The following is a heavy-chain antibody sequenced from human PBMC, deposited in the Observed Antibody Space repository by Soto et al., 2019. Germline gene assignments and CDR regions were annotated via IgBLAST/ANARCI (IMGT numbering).Heavy chain of an antibody. D-gene: IGHD6-6*01. J-gene: IGHJ6*03. Sequence: GGSLRLSCAASGFTVSSNYMSWVRQAPGKGLEWVSVIYSAGSTYYADSVKGRFTISRHNSKNTLYLQMNSLRAEDTAVYYCARMYSSSSGHYYYYMDVWGKGTTVTVSS. CDR3: ARMYSSSSGHYYYYMDV. CDR2: IYSAGST. CDR1: GFTVSSNY. V-gene: IGHV3-53*04.